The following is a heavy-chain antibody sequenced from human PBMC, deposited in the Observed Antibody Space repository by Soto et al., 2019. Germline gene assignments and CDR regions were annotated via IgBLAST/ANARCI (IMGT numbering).Heavy chain of an antibody. V-gene: IGHV3-7*01. J-gene: IGHJ3*02. Sequence: GGSLRLSCAASGFTFSSYWMSWVRQAPGKGLEWVANIKQDGSEKYYVDSVKGRFTISRDNAKNSLYLQMNSLRAEDTAVYYCARAFIEVVPAATRTHDAFDIWGQGTMVTVSS. D-gene: IGHD2-2*01. CDR3: ARAFIEVVPAATRTHDAFDI. CDR1: GFTFSSYW. CDR2: IKQDGSEK.